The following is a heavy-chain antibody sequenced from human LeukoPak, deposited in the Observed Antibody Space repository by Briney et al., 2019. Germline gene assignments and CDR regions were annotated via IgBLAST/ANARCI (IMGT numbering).Heavy chain of an antibody. V-gene: IGHV4-59*12. D-gene: IGHD3-16*01. J-gene: IGHJ3*02. CDR2: IYYSGST. CDR1: GGSISSYD. Sequence: SETLSLTWTVSGGSISSYDWSWIRQPPGKGLEWIGYIYYSGSTYYNPSLKSRVTISVDRSKNQFSLKLSSVTAADTAVYYCARDVGEETSFDNWGQGTMVTVSS. CDR3: ARDVGEETSFDN.